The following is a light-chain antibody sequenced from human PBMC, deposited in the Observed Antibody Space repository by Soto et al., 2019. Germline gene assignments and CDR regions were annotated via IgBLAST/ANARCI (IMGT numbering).Light chain of an antibody. J-gene: IGKJ4*01. Sequence: DIVMTQSPDSLAVSLGERATINCKSSQSLLSRSDNKNYQGWYQQKPGQPPKLLISWASTRGSGVPDRFSGSGSGTDFTLTSSSLQTEDVAVYHCYQHYDTPTFGGGTRVEI. CDR2: WAS. V-gene: IGKV4-1*01. CDR1: QSLLSRSDNKNY. CDR3: YQHYDTPT.